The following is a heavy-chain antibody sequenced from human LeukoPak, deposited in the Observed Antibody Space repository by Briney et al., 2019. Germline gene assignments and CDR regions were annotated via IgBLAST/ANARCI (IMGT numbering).Heavy chain of an antibody. J-gene: IGHJ6*04. D-gene: IGHD2-15*01. V-gene: IGHV4-34*01. Sequence: SETLSLTCAVYGGSFSGYYWSWIRQPPGKGLEWIGEINHSGSTNYNPSLKSRVTISVDTSKNQFPLKRSSVTAADTAVYYCARGALGYCSGGSCYSPTYYYYGMDVWGKGTTVTVSS. CDR3: ARGALGYCSGGSCYSPTYYYYGMDV. CDR1: GGSFSGYY. CDR2: INHSGST.